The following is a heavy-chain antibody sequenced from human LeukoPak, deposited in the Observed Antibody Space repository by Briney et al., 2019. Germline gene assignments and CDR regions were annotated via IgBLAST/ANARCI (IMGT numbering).Heavy chain of an antibody. CDR1: GGSISSSSYY. V-gene: IGHV4-39*01. Sequence: SEILSLTCTVSGGSISSSSYYWGWIRQPPGKGLEWIGSIYYSGSTYYNPSLKSRVTISVDTSKNQFSLKLSSVTAADTAVYYCARPREYSSSYWFDPWGQGTLVTVSS. CDR2: IYYSGST. D-gene: IGHD6-6*01. J-gene: IGHJ5*02. CDR3: ARPREYSSSYWFDP.